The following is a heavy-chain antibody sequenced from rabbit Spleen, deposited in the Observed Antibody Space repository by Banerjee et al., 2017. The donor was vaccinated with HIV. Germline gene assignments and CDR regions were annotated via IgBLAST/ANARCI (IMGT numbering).Heavy chain of an antibody. CDR3: ARSIYGDGGDAYDL. D-gene: IGHD6-1*01. Sequence: QSLEESGGDLVKPGASLTLTCTASGFSFSLGYYMCWVRQAPGKGLELIACISTGSGNTYYASWAKGRFTISKTSSTTVTLQMTSLTAADTATYFCARSIYGDGGDAYDLWGQGTLVTGS. J-gene: IGHJ3*01. CDR1: GFSFSLGYY. V-gene: IGHV1S40*01. CDR2: ISTGSGNT.